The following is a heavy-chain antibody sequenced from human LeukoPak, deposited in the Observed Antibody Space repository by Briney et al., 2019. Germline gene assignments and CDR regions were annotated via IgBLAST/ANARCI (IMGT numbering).Heavy chain of an antibody. D-gene: IGHD2-2*02. CDR2: INPNSGGT. J-gene: IGHJ4*02. CDR1: GYTFTGYY. V-gene: IGHV1-2*02. Sequence: ASVKVSCKASGYTFTGYYMHWVRQAPGQGLEWMGWINPNSGGTNYAQKFQGRVTMTRDTSISTAYMELSRLRSDDMAVYYCAREKSVVPAAIYYFDYWGQGTLVTVSS. CDR3: AREKSVVPAAIYYFDY.